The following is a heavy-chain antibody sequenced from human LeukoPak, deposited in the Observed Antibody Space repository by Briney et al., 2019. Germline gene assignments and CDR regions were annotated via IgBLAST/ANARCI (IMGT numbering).Heavy chain of an antibody. CDR3: TRVGYIDEGIDY. CDR2: IKQDGSKK. Sequence: GGSLRLSCAASRFTLSTYWMSWVRQAPGKGLEWVAHIKQDGSKKSYVDSVKGRFTISRDNAKNSLYLQMNSLRAEDTAIYYCTRVGYIDEGIDYWGQGTLVTVSS. V-gene: IGHV3-7*04. J-gene: IGHJ4*02. D-gene: IGHD5-24*01. CDR1: RFTLSTYW.